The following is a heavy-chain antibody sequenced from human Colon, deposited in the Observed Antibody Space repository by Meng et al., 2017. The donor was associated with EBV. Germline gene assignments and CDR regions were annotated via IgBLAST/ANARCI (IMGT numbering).Heavy chain of an antibody. Sequence: QFHLPALGPEGKKPGASVMVSCKAPPYAFGTYGSSWVRQAPGLGLEWMGWFVNYRDTYPAPKFQDRVTMTTDTHTNTVIMELRSLTSDDTAVYYCVKGTPGRSYCDYWGQGTLVTVSS. CDR1: PYAFGTYG. CDR2: FVNYRDT. D-gene: IGHD3-10*01. CDR3: VKGTPGRSYCDY. J-gene: IGHJ4*02. V-gene: IGHV1-18*01.